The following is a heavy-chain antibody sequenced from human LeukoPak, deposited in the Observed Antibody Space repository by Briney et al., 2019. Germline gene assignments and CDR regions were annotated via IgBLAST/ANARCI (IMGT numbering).Heavy chain of an antibody. Sequence: SETLSLTCTVSGGSISSYYWSWIRQPPGKGLEWIGYIYYSGSTNYNPSLKSRVTISVDTSKNQFSLKLSSVTAADTAVYYCARVKVYMVRGVISDWFDPWGQGTLVTVSS. CDR2: IYYSGST. CDR3: ARVKVYMVRGVISDWFDP. D-gene: IGHD3-10*01. CDR1: GGSISSYY. V-gene: IGHV4-59*08. J-gene: IGHJ5*02.